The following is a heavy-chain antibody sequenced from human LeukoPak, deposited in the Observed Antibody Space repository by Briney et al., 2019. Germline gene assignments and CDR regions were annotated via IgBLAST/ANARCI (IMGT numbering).Heavy chain of an antibody. Sequence: PGGSLRLSCVASGFTFRHYDMSWVRQAPEKGLEWVSSINTSGGSTYYADSLQGRFTISRDNSKNTLHLQMNNVRAEDTALYYCMKLPTMIIVIDTDFEYWGQGAQVTVSS. J-gene: IGHJ4*02. CDR1: GFTFRHYD. D-gene: IGHD2-21*01. V-gene: IGHV3-23*01. CDR2: INTSGGST. CDR3: MKLPTMIIVIDTDFEY.